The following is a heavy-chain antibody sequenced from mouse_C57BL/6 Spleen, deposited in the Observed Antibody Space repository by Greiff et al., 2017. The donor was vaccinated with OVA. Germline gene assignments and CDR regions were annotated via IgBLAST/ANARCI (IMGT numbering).Heavy chain of an antibody. CDR3: ARDYGNYVGWFAY. CDR1: GYTFTSYG. Sequence: VQLQQSGAELARPGASVKLSCKASGYTFTSYGISWVKQRTGQGLEWIGEIYPRSGNTYYNEKFKGKATLTADKSSSTAYMELRSLTSEDSAVYFCARDYGNYVGWFAYWGQGTLVTGSA. V-gene: IGHV1-81*01. CDR2: IYPRSGNT. D-gene: IGHD2-1*01. J-gene: IGHJ3*01.